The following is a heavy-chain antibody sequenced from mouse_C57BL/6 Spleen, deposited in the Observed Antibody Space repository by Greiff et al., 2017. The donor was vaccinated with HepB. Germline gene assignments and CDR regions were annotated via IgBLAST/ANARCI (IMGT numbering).Heavy chain of an antibody. CDR1: GYAFTDYL. CDR2: INPGSGGT. D-gene: IGHD2-4*01. CDR3: ARGRDYYDYDGGYYAMDY. J-gene: IGHJ4*01. Sequence: VQLQQSGAELVRPGTSVKVSCEASGYAFTDYLIEWVKQRPGQGLEWIGVINPGSGGTNYNEKFKGKATLTADKSSSTAYMQLSSLTSEDSAVYFCARGRDYYDYDGGYYAMDYWGQGTSVTVSS. V-gene: IGHV1-54*01.